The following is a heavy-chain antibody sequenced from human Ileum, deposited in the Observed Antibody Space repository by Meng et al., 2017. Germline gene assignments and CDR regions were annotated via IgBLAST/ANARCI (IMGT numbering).Heavy chain of an antibody. Sequence: LRESGPGCVKPSETRSLTCAVSGGSIESNNWWTWIRQPPGQGLEWIGEVYHSGSTRYNPSLQSRVTISIDNSKNRFSLSLNSVTAADTAIYYCARADYVRYFDLWGRGTLVTVSS. CDR3: ARADYVRYFDL. CDR1: GGSIESNNW. J-gene: IGHJ2*01. CDR2: VYHSGST. D-gene: IGHD3-10*02. V-gene: IGHV4-4*02.